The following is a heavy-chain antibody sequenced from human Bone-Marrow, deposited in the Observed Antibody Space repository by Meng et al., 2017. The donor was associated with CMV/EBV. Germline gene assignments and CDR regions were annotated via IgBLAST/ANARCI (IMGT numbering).Heavy chain of an antibody. CDR1: GFTFSIYS. D-gene: IGHD3-16*01. Sequence: ESLKISCAASGFTFSIYSMNWVRQAPGKGLEWVSYISSSSSTIYYADSVKGRFTISRDNAKNSLYLQMNSLRAEDTAVYSCARGGRLGYYYGMDVWGQGTTVTVSS. CDR2: ISSSSSTI. V-gene: IGHV3-48*04. CDR3: ARGGRLGYYYGMDV. J-gene: IGHJ6*02.